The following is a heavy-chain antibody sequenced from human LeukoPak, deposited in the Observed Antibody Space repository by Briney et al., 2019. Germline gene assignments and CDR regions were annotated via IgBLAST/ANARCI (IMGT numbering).Heavy chain of an antibody. Sequence: VASVKVSCKASGYTFTSYGISWVRQAPGQGLEWMGWISAYNGNTNYAQKLQGRVTMATDTSTSTAYMELRSLRSEDTAVYYCARDQRYCSGGSCYSPYGMDVWGQGTTVTVSS. CDR1: GYTFTSYG. D-gene: IGHD2-15*01. J-gene: IGHJ6*02. CDR2: ISAYNGNT. CDR3: ARDQRYCSGGSCYSPYGMDV. V-gene: IGHV1-18*01.